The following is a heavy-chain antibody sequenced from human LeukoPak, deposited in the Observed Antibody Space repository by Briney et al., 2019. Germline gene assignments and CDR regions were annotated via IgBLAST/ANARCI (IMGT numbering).Heavy chain of an antibody. CDR1: GFTFSDYY. J-gene: IGHJ6*02. CDR3: ARTNIVVVQGYYYGMDV. CDR2: ISSSGSTI. V-gene: IGHV3-11*04. Sequence: GGSLRLSCAASGFTFSDYYMSWIRQAPGKGLEWVSYISSSGSTIYYADSVKGRFTISGDNAKNSLYLQMNSLRAEDTAVYYCARTNIVVVQGYYYGMDVWGQGTTVTVSS. D-gene: IGHD2-2*01.